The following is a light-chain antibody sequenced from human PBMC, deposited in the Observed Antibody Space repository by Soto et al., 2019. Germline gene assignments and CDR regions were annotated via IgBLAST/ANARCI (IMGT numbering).Light chain of an antibody. J-gene: IGLJ1*01. Sequence: QYALTQPRSVSGSPGQSVTISCAGTSSDVGAYNFVSWYQQHPGKAPKLMIYDVSKRPSGVPDRFSGSKSGNTASLTISGLQAEDEADYYCCSYAGSYTWVFGTGTKVTVL. CDR1: SSDVGAYNF. CDR3: CSYAGSYTWV. CDR2: DVS. V-gene: IGLV2-11*01.